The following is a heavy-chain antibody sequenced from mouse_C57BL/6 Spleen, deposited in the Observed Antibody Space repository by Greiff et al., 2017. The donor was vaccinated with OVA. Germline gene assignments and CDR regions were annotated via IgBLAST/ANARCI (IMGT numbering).Heavy chain of an antibody. CDR1: GYTFTSYW. D-gene: IGHD5-5*01. CDR3: ARGLPYYLDY. CDR2: IDPSDSYT. Sequence: QVQLQQPGAELVKPGASVKLSCKASGYTFTSYWMQWVKQRPGQGLEWIGEIDPSDSYTNYNQKFKGKATLTVDTSSSTAYMQLSSLTSEDSAVYYCARGLPYYLDYWGQGTTLTVSS. V-gene: IGHV1-50*01. J-gene: IGHJ2*01.